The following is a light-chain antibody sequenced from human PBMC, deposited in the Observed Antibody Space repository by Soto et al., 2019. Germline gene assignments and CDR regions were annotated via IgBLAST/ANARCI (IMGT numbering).Light chain of an antibody. J-gene: IGLJ2*01. CDR2: RNN. Sequence: QCVLTQPPSASGTPGQRVNISCSGSSYNIGSNYVYWYRQFPGTAPKLLIQRNNQRPSGVPARFSGSKSGTSASLAISGLRSEDEADYYCGGWDDSLSGPVFGGGTQLTV. CDR1: SYNIGSNY. V-gene: IGLV1-47*01. CDR3: GGWDDSLSGPV.